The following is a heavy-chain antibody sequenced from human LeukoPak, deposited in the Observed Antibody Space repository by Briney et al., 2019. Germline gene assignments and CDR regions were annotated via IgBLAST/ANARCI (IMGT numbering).Heavy chain of an antibody. CDR1: GYTFTSYG. CDR3: ASSALTTVDYYYYYYMDV. D-gene: IGHD4-17*01. J-gene: IGHJ6*03. Sequence: ASVKVSCKASGYTFTSYGISWVRQAPGQGLEWMGWISAYNGNTNYAQKLQGRVTMTTDTSTSTAYMELRSLRSDDTAVYYCASSALTTVDYYYYYYMDVWGKGTTVTVSS. V-gene: IGHV1-18*01. CDR2: ISAYNGNT.